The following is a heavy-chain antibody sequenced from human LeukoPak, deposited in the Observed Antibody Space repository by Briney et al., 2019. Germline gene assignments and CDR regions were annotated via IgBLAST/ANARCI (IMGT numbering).Heavy chain of an antibody. CDR1: GFTFSDYI. Sequence: GGSLRLSCDASGFTFSDYILDWARQAPGKGLEWVGRNRKRDRSYTTEYAASVKGRFIISRNDSKNSLYLHMNGLRTEDTAVYYWSRDGGLTVDSAFDTWGQGTMVTVSS. V-gene: IGHV3-72*01. CDR2: NRKRDRSYTT. J-gene: IGHJ3*02. CDR3: SRDGGLTVDSAFDT. D-gene: IGHD3-16*01.